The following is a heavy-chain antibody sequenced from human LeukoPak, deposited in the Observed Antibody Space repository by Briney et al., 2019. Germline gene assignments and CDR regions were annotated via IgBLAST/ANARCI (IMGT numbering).Heavy chain of an antibody. D-gene: IGHD3-10*01. CDR2: IYSGGST. CDR3: ARAYSGYYYYMDV. CDR1: GFTVSSNY. Sequence: GGSLRLSCAASGFTVSSNYMSWVRQAPGKGLERVSVIYSGGSTYYADSVKGRFTISRDNSKNTLYLQMNSLRAEDTAVYYCARAYSGYYYYMDVWGKGTTVTVSS. V-gene: IGHV3-53*01. J-gene: IGHJ6*03.